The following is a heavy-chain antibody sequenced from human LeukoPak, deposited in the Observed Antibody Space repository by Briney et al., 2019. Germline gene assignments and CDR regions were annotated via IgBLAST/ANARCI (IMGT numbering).Heavy chain of an antibody. J-gene: IGHJ4*02. CDR3: AKDRLPLERGYFDY. CDR2: ISGSSGST. V-gene: IGHV3-23*01. Sequence: PGGSLRLSRAASGFTFSSYAMSWVRQAPGKGLEWVSTISGSSGSTYYADSVKGRFIISRDNSKNTLYLEMNSLRAEDTAVYYCAKDRLPLERGYFDYWGQGTLVTVSS. CDR1: GFTFSSYA. D-gene: IGHD1-1*01.